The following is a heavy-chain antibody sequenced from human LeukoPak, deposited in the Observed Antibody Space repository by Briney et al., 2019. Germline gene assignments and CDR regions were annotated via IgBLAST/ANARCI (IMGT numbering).Heavy chain of an antibody. CDR3: ARSGPGSSWYHGKRNWFDP. D-gene: IGHD6-13*01. CDR2: ISAYNGNT. Sequence: ASVKVSCKASGYTFTSYGISWVRQAPGQGREWMGWISAYNGNTNYAQKLQGRVTMTTDTSTSTAYMELRSLRSDDTAVYYCARSGPGSSWYHGKRNWFDPWGQGTLVTVSS. CDR1: GYTFTSYG. J-gene: IGHJ5*02. V-gene: IGHV1-18*01.